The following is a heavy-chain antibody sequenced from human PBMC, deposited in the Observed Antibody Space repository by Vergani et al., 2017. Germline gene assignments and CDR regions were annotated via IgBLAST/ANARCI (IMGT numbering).Heavy chain of an antibody. CDR1: GFTFDDYA. CDR2: ISWNSGSI. V-gene: IGHV3-9*01. D-gene: IGHD5-18*01. Sequence: EVQLVESGGGLVQPGRSLRLSCAASGFTFDDYAMHWVRKAPGKGLGWVSGISWNSGSIGYADSVKGRFTISRDNAKNSLYLQMNSLRAEDTALYYCAKSSYGYFDYWGQGTLVTVSS. CDR3: AKSSYGYFDY. J-gene: IGHJ4*02.